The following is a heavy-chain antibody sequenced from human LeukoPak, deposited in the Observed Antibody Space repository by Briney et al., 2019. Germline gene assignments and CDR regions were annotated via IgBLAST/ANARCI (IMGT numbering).Heavy chain of an antibody. D-gene: IGHD6-13*01. CDR2: IYYSGST. J-gene: IGHJ6*04. CDR3: ARDRLIAAAGTLAGMDV. CDR1: GGSISSGDCY. Sequence: PSETLSLTCTVSGGSISSGDCYWSWIRQPPGKGLEWIGYIYYSGSTYYNPSLKSRVTISVDTSKNQFSLKLSSVTAADTAVYYCARDRLIAAAGTLAGMDVWGKGTTVTVSS. V-gene: IGHV4-30-4*01.